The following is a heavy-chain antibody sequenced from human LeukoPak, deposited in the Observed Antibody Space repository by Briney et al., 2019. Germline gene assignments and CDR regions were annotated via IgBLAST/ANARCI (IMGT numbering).Heavy chain of an antibody. CDR3: ARRGDTSGWLDH. D-gene: IGHD6-19*01. Sequence: SETLSLTCSVSGASISNCYWSWIRQPPGKGLEWIGYILSTGTTNYNPSLKSRVATLVDTSKNQFSLRLSSVTAADTAVYYCARRGDTSGWLDHWGQGTLVTVSS. J-gene: IGHJ5*02. CDR2: ILSTGTT. CDR1: GASISNCY. V-gene: IGHV4-4*09.